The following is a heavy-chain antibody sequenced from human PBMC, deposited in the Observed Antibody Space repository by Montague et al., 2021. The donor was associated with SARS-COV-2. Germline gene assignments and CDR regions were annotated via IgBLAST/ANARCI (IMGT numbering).Heavy chain of an antibody. CDR3: ARVRAVPAAMRIFSLGRSYYGMDV. D-gene: IGHD2-2*01. CDR2: INHSGST. Sequence: SETLSLTCAVYGGSFSGYYWSWIRQPPGKGLEWIGEINHSGSTNYNPSLKSRVTISVDTSKNQFSLKLSSVTAADTAVYYCARVRAVPAAMRIFSLGRSYYGMDVWGQGPTVTVSS. CDR1: GGSFSGYY. J-gene: IGHJ6*02. V-gene: IGHV4-34*01.